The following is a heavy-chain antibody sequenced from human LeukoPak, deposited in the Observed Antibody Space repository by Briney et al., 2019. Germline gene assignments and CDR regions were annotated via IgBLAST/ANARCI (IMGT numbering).Heavy chain of an antibody. V-gene: IGHV4-59*11. CDR2: IYYSGSS. Sequence: SETLSLTCTVSGGPISSHYWSWIRQPPGKGLEWIGYIYYSGSSNYNPPLQSRVPIPVDTARNQFSLKLSSVTAADTAVYYCATAIAARRFDYWGRGTLVSVSS. CDR3: ATAIAARRFDY. J-gene: IGHJ4*02. CDR1: GGPISSHY. D-gene: IGHD6-6*01.